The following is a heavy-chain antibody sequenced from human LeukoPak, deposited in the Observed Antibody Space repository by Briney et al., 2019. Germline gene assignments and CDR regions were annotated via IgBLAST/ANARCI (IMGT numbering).Heavy chain of an antibody. D-gene: IGHD3-16*01. Sequence: SETLSLTCTVSGGSISSYYWSWIRQPPGKGLEWIGYIYYSGSTNYNPSLKSRVTMSVDTSKNQFSLKLSSVTAADTAVYYCARDGGSEGPASVLDYWGQGTLVTVSS. V-gene: IGHV4-59*12. J-gene: IGHJ4*02. CDR3: ARDGGSEGPASVLDY. CDR1: GGSISSYY. CDR2: IYYSGST.